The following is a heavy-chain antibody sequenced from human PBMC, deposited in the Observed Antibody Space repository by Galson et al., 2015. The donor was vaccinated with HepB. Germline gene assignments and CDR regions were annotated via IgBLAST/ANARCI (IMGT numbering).Heavy chain of an antibody. CDR2: ISYDGSNK. D-gene: IGHD3-22*01. Sequence: SLRLSCAASGFTFSSYAMHWVRQAPGKGLEWVAVISYDGSNKYYADSVKGRFTISRDNSKNTLYLQMNSLRAEDTAVYYCARAMYYYDSSPSRGFDPWGQGTLVTVSS. V-gene: IGHV3-30-3*01. J-gene: IGHJ5*02. CDR1: GFTFSSYA. CDR3: ARAMYYYDSSPSRGFDP.